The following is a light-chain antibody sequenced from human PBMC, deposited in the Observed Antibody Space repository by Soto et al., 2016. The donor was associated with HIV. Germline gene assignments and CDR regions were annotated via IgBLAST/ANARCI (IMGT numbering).Light chain of an antibody. Sequence: SYVLTQAPSVSVAPGKTARITCGGNNIGSKSVHWYQQKPGQAPVLVVYDDSDRPSGIPDRFSGSNSGNTATLTISRVEAGDEADYYCQVWDSSSDVVFGGGTKADRP. CDR1: NIGSKS. J-gene: IGLJ2*01. CDR3: QVWDSSSDVV. V-gene: IGLV3-21*03. CDR2: DDS.